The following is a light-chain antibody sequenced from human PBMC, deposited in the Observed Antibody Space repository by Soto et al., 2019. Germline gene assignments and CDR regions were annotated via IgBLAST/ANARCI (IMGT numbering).Light chain of an antibody. Sequence: EIVLTQSPGTLSLSPGERATLSCRGSLSLTSDYFAWYQQKPGQAPKLLIYDASSRATGIPDRFSGSGSGTDFTLTISILEPEDFAVYYCPQYGSSPLTFGVGTKVEIK. V-gene: IGKV3-20*01. CDR2: DAS. J-gene: IGKJ4*01. CDR1: LSLTSDY. CDR3: PQYGSSPLT.